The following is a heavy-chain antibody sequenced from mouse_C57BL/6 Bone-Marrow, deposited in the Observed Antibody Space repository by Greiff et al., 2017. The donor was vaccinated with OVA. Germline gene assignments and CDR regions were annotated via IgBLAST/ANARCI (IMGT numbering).Heavy chain of an antibody. Sequence: QVQLQQPGAELVKPGASVKLSCKASGYTFTSYWMHWVKQRPGQGLEWIGMIHPNSGSTNYNEKFKSKATLTVDKSSSTAYMQLSSLTSEDSAVYYCASVRVFYYCGSSSSYAMDYWGQGTSVTVSS. CDR1: GYTFTSYW. CDR3: ASVRVFYYCGSSSSYAMDY. J-gene: IGHJ4*01. D-gene: IGHD1-1*01. V-gene: IGHV1-64*01. CDR2: IHPNSGST.